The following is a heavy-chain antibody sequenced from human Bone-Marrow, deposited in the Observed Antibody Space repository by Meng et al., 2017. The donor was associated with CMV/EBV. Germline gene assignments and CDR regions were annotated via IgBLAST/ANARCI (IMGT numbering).Heavy chain of an antibody. CDR2: IYPGDSDT. V-gene: IGHV5-51*01. D-gene: IGHD5-24*01. CDR3: ARRPQRWLQLGVGFDY. J-gene: IGHJ4*02. CDR1: GYRFTDYW. Sequence: GESLKISCKGSGYRFTDYWIGWVRQMPGKGLEWMGIIYPGDSDTRYSPSFQGQVTISADKSISTAYLQWSSLKASDTAMYYCARRPQRWLQLGVGFDYWGQGTLVTVSS.